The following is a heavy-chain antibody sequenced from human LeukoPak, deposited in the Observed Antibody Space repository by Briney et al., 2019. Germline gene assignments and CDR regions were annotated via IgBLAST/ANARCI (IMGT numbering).Heavy chain of an antibody. CDR2: IKSDGITT. J-gene: IGHJ4*02. D-gene: IGHD3-22*01. V-gene: IGHV3-74*03. Sequence: PGGSLRLSCAASGFTFSDYWMRWVRQAPGKGLDWVSLIKSDGITTTYADSVKGRFTISRDNAKSTLYLQMDSLRAEDAAVYYCARTRSGYLDWGQGTLVTVSS. CDR3: ARTRSGYLD. CDR1: GFTFSDYW.